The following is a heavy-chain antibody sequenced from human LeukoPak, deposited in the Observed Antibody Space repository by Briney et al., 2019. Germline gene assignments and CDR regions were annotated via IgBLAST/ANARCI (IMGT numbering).Heavy chain of an antibody. V-gene: IGHV4-59*01. Sequence: SETLSLICTVSGGSISSYYWSWIRQPPGKGLEWIGYIYYSGSTNYNPSLKSRVTISVDTSKNQFSLKLSSVTAADTAVYYCARFRYGDYRLDYWGQGTLVTVSS. D-gene: IGHD4-17*01. J-gene: IGHJ4*02. CDR2: IYYSGST. CDR3: ARFRYGDYRLDY. CDR1: GGSISSYY.